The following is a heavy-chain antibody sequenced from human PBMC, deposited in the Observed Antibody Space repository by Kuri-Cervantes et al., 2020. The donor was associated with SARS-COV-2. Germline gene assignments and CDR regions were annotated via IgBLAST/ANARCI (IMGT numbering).Heavy chain of an antibody. Sequence: ASVKVSCKASGYTFTGYYMHWVRQAPGQGLEWMGWINPNSGGTNYAQKFQGWVTMTRDTSISTAYMELSRLRSDDTAVYYCARGEVEVVVAATPHYFDYWGQGTLVTVSS. V-gene: IGHV1-2*04. D-gene: IGHD2-15*01. CDR2: INPNSGGT. J-gene: IGHJ4*02. CDR3: ARGEVEVVVAATPHYFDY. CDR1: GYTFTGYY.